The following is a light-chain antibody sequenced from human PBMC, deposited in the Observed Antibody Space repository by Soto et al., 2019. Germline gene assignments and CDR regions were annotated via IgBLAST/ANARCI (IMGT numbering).Light chain of an antibody. J-gene: IGLJ3*02. CDR2: EVT. CDR3: ISYRSGTTLV. Sequence: QSVLTQPASVSGSPGQSISISSTGTSSDVGGYNYVSWYQQHPGKAPKLIIYEVTNRPPGVSNRFSGSKSGNTASLTISGLQAEDEADYYYISYRSGTTLVFGGGTKLTVL. CDR1: SSDVGGYNY. V-gene: IGLV2-14*01.